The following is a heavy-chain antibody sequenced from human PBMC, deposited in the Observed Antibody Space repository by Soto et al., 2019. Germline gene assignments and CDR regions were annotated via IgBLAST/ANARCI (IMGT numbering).Heavy chain of an antibody. CDR1: GFSFASSW. J-gene: IGHJ4*02. Sequence: GESLKISCKDSGFSFASSWIGWVRQMPGKGLEWMGVIYPGDSDTRYSPSFQGQVTISADKSISTAYLQWSSLKASDTAMYYCARGDYRVLEFWGQGTLVTVS. D-gene: IGHD4-4*01. V-gene: IGHV5-51*01. CDR2: IYPGDSDT. CDR3: ARGDYRVLEF.